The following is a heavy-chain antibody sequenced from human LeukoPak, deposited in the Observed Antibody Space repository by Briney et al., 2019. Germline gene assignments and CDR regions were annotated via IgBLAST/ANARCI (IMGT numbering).Heavy chain of an antibody. V-gene: IGHV1-8*01. CDR3: ARVGGGYFDWLLPLDY. J-gene: IGHJ4*02. CDR2: MNPNSGNT. CDR1: GYTFTSYD. D-gene: IGHD3-9*01. Sequence: ASVKVSCKASGYTFTSYDINWVRQATGQGLEWMGWMNPNSGNTGYAQKFQGRVTMTRNTSISTAYMELSSLRSEDTAVYYCARVGGGYFDWLLPLDYWGQGTLVTVSS.